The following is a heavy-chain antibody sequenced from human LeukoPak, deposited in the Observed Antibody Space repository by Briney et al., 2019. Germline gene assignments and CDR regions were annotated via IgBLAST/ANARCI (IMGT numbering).Heavy chain of an antibody. D-gene: IGHD3-22*01. Sequence: SVKVSRKASGGTFSSYAISWVRQAPGQGLEWMGRIIPIFGTANYAQKSQGRVTITTDEFTSTAYMELSSLRSEDTAVYYCAREPIYDSSGYTSPRFDYWGQGTLVTVSS. CDR3: AREPIYDSSGYTSPRFDY. V-gene: IGHV1-69*05. CDR2: IIPIFGTA. J-gene: IGHJ4*02. CDR1: GGTFSSYA.